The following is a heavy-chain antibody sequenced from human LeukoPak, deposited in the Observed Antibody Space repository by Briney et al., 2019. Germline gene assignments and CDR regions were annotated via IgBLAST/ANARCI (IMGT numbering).Heavy chain of an antibody. Sequence: PGGSLRLSWAASGLTFSSYAMSWVRQSPGKGLEWVGEINNSGTTNYHPSLKSPVTISIDTSKNQFSLILTSVTAADTAVYYCASDRKYDSSGPEALWRHYMDVWGKGATVTVSS. CDR3: ASDRKYDSSGPEALWRHYMDV. D-gene: IGHD3-22*01. J-gene: IGHJ6*03. V-gene: IGHV4-34*01. CDR1: GLTFSSYA. CDR2: INNSGTT.